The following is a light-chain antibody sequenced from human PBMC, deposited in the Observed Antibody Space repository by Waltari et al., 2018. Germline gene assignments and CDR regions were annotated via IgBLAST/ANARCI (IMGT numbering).Light chain of an antibody. CDR3: YSTDSSSFPL. J-gene: IGLJ3*02. V-gene: IGLV3-10*01. CDR2: EDN. Sequence: SHELTQPPSVSVSPGQTARITCSGDALPTKYIYWYQQKSGQAPVMLMYEDNKRPSGIPERFSGSSSGILATLTVSGAVVEDEGDYYCYSTDSSSFPLFGGGTRLTVL. CDR1: ALPTKY.